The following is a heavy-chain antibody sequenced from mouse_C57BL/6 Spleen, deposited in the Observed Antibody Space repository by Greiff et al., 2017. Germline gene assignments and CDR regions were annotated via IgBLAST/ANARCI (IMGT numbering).Heavy chain of an antibody. Sequence: VQLQQSGPGLVQPSQSLSITCTVSGFSLTSYGVHWVRQSPGKGLEWLGVIWRGGSTDYNAAFMSRLSITKDNSKSQVFFKMNSLQADDTAIYYCAKGLYEFGNPFAYWGQGTLVTVSA. J-gene: IGHJ3*01. V-gene: IGHV2-5*01. CDR2: IWRGGST. CDR3: AKGLYEFGNPFAY. CDR1: GFSLTSYG. D-gene: IGHD2-1*01.